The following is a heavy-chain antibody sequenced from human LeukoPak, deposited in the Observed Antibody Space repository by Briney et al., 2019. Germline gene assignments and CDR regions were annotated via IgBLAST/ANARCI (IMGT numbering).Heavy chain of an antibody. D-gene: IGHD7-27*01. J-gene: IGHJ4*02. CDR1: GLTFSNHA. V-gene: IGHV3-23*01. Sequence: GGSLRLSCAASGLTFSNHAMSWVRQAPGKGLEWDSTISGSGDSTYYADSVKGRFTISTDNSKNTLYLQMNSLRAEDTAVYYCARRGPNWGFFDYWGRGTLVTVSS. CDR3: ARRGPNWGFFDY. CDR2: ISGSGDST.